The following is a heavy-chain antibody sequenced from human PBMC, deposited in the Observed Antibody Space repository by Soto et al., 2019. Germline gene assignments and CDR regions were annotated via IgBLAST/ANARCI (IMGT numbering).Heavy chain of an antibody. J-gene: IGHJ6*02. D-gene: IGHD4-17*01. Sequence: QVQLVQSGAEVKKPGSSVKVSCKASGGTFSSYAISWVRQAPGQGLEWMGGIIPIFGTANYAQKFQGRVTITADESTSTAYMELSSLRSEDAAVYYCARDSRITVTTRIYYYCDGMDVWGQGTTVTVSS. CDR2: IIPIFGTA. CDR3: ARDSRITVTTRIYYYCDGMDV. CDR1: GGTFSSYA. V-gene: IGHV1-69*01.